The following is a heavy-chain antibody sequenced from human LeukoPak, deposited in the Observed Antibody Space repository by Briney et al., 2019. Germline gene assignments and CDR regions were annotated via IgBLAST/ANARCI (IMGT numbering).Heavy chain of an antibody. D-gene: IGHD6-13*01. CDR3: ARDAIRTTTWQQLYGGFDP. CDR1: GFTFSSCS. V-gene: IGHV3-21*01. CDR2: ISSSSSYI. J-gene: IGHJ5*02. Sequence: PGGSLRLSCAASGFTFSSCSMNWVRQAPGKGLEWVSSISSSSSYIYYADSVKGRFTISRDNAKNSLYLQMNSLRAEDTAVYYCARDAIRTTTWQQLYGGFDPWGQGTLVTVSS.